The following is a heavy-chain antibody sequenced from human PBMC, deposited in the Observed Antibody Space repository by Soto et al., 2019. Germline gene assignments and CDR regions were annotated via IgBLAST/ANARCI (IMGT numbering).Heavy chain of an antibody. CDR2: INHSGST. J-gene: IGHJ5*02. CDR1: GGSFSGYY. CDR3: ARGLLVVVPAAPGTWFAP. D-gene: IGHD2-2*01. Sequence: TLSLTCAVYGGSFSGYYWSWIRQPPGKGLEWIGEINHSGSTNYNPSLKSRVTISVDTSKNQFSLKLSSVTAADTAVYYCARGLLVVVPAAPGTWFAPWGQGTLVTVYS. V-gene: IGHV4-34*01.